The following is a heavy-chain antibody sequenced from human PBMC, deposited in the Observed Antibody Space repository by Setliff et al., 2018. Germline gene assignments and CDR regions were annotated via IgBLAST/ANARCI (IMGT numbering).Heavy chain of an antibody. J-gene: IGHJ6*03. Sequence: GGSLRLSCAASGFTFSSFAMYWVRQAPGKGLEYVSGISSNGGRKYYANSVKGRFTISRDNSKKTLYLQMGSLGAEDMAVYYCAREGRSSGWYSGDYFYVCMDVWGRGTTVTVSS. V-gene: IGHV3-64*01. CDR2: ISSNGGRK. CDR3: AREGRSSGWYSGDYFYVCMDV. CDR1: GFTFSSFA. D-gene: IGHD6-19*01.